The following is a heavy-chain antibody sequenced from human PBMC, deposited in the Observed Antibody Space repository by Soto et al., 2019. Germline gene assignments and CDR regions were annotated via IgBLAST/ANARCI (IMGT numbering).Heavy chain of an antibody. D-gene: IGHD6-13*01. Sequence: GGSLRLSCAASGFTFSSYSMNWVCQAPGKGLEWVSSISSSSYIYYADSVKGRFTISRDNAKNSLYLQMNSLRAEDTAVYYCARDQYSSSWNYYYYGMDVWGQGTTVTVSS. CDR3: ARDQYSSSWNYYYYGMDV. J-gene: IGHJ6*02. CDR2: ISSSSYI. CDR1: GFTFSSYS. V-gene: IGHV3-21*01.